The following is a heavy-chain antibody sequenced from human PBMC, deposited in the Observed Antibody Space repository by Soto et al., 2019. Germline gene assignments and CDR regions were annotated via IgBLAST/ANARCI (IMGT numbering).Heavy chain of an antibody. CDR3: ARDPNDYCDNGVGY. Sequence: QVQLVQSGAEVKKPGSSVKVSCKAYGGTFSSYAISWVRQAPGQGLDWMGGIIPIFGTANYAQKFQGRVTITADESTSTAYMELSSLRSEDTAVYYCARDPNDYCDNGVGYWGQGTLVTVSS. CDR1: GGTFSSYA. CDR2: IIPIFGTA. V-gene: IGHV1-69*12. J-gene: IGHJ4*02. D-gene: IGHD4-17*01.